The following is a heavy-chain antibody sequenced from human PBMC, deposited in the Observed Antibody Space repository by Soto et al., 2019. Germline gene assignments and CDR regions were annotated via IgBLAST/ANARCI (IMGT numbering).Heavy chain of an antibody. CDR1: GYTFTSYV. CDR3: ASYREQLVLYGMDL. V-gene: IGHV1-18*03. J-gene: IGHJ6*02. CDR2: IRAYNGNT. Sequence: QVQLVQSGAEVKKPGASVKVSCKASGYTFTSYVISWVRQAPGQGLEWMGWIRAYNGNTNYAQKLQGIVTMTTDTSTSTAYMELRSLRSDDLAVYYCASYREQLVLYGMDLWGQGTTVTVSS. D-gene: IGHD6-6*01.